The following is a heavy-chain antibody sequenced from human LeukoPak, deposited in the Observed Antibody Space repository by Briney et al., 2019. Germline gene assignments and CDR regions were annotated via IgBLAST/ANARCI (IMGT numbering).Heavy chain of an antibody. CDR1: GFTVSSNY. CDR3: ARATYYYDSSGYYLEN. V-gene: IGHV3-53*01. J-gene: IGHJ4*02. Sequence: GGSLRLSCAASGFTVSSNYMSWVRQAPGKGLEWVSVIYSGGSTYYADSVKGRFTISRDNSKNMLYLQMNSLRAEDTAVYYCARATYYYDSSGYYLENWGQGTLVTVSS. CDR2: IYSGGST. D-gene: IGHD3-22*01.